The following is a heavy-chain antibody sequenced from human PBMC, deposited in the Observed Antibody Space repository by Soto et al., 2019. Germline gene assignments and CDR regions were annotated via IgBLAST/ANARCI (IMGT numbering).Heavy chain of an antibody. CDR2: INSDGSST. V-gene: IGHV3-74*01. Sequence: GGSLRLSCAASGFPFSSYWMHWVRQAPGKGLVWVSRINSDGSSTSYADSVKGRFTISRDNAKNTLYLQMNSLRAEDTAVYYCARESYDYIWGSYLATFDYWGQGTLVTVSS. J-gene: IGHJ4*02. CDR1: GFPFSSYW. CDR3: ARESYDYIWGSYLATFDY. D-gene: IGHD3-16*01.